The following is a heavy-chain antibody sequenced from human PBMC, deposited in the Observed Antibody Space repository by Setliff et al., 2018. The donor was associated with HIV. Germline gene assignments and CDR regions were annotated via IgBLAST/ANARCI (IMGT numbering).Heavy chain of an antibody. CDR1: GYSFTNYW. J-gene: IGHJ4*02. D-gene: IGHD6-6*01. CDR3: ARASGARTTDY. CDR2: IYPADSHT. V-gene: IGHV5-51*01. Sequence: GESLKISCKGFGYSFTNYWIGWVRQMPRKGLEWMGIIYPADSHTSYRPSFQGHVTISADRSISTAYLQWSNLKASDSAMYYCARASGARTTDYWGLGTLVTVS.